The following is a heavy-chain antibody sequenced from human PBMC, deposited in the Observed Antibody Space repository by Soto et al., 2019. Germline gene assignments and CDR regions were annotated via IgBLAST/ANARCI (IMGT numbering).Heavy chain of an antibody. D-gene: IGHD1-1*01. CDR1: GFNIPDYG. CDR3: TRWNGFGDS. Sequence: EVQLLESGGGSAQPGGSLKLSCGVSGFNIPDYGVTWVRQPPGKGLEWVSGFTGGHGKTFYADSVRGRFTLSREDSRNMVYLPMDSLRVEDTAVYYCTRWNGFGDSWGQGTLVTVAS. V-gene: IGHV3-23*01. J-gene: IGHJ4*02. CDR2: FTGGHGKT.